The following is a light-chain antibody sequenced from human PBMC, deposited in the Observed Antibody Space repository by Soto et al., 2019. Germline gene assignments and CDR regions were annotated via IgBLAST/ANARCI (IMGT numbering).Light chain of an antibody. J-gene: IGKJ4*01. CDR1: QSISSW. V-gene: IGKV1-5*03. CDR3: QQYNSYSLT. Sequence: DIQMTQSPSTLSASVGDRVTITCRASQSISSWLAWYQQKPGKAPKLLIYKASSLESGVPSRFSGSGSGTEITLTISSLQHDDFATYSCQQYNSYSLTFGGGTKVEIK. CDR2: KAS.